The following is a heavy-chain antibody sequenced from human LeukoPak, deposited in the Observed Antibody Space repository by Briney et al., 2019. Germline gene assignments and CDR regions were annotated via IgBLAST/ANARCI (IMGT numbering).Heavy chain of an antibody. V-gene: IGHV4-34*01. CDR3: ARVSDLPYTMVRGVPPIAPFDY. J-gene: IGHJ4*02. CDR1: GGYYSGSY. D-gene: IGHD3-10*01. CDR2: FNHSGRT. Sequence: SETLSLSCAVKGGYYSGSYWSWIRQPPWKGPHLLGEFNHSGRTNYNPSLKSRVTISVDTSKNQFSLKLSSVTAADTAVYYCARVSDLPYTMVRGVPPIAPFDYWGQGTLVTVSS.